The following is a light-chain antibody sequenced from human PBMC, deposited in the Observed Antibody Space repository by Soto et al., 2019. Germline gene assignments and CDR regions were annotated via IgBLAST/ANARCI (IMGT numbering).Light chain of an antibody. CDR3: QHYNNWHFT. CDR1: ESVSTR. V-gene: IGKV3D-15*01. Sequence: EIVMTQSPGTLSVSPGERATLSCRATESVSTRLAWYQQKPGQAPRLLIYAASTRATDIPARFSGSGSETEFILTISGLQSEDFGTYYCQHYNNWHFTCGPGTKVEIK. CDR2: AAS. J-gene: IGKJ3*01.